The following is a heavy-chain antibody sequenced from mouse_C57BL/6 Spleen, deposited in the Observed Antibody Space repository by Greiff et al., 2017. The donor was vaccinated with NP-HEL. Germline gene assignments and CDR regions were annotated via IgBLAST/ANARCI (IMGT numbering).Heavy chain of an antibody. Sequence: LVRPGASVTLSCKASGYTFTDYELHWVKQTPVHGLEWIGAIDPETGGTAYNQKFKGKAILTADKSSSTAYMELRSLTSEDSAVYYCTSHYYGSSYGFAYWGQGTLVTVSA. D-gene: IGHD1-1*01. CDR1: GYTFTDYE. V-gene: IGHV1-15*01. J-gene: IGHJ3*01. CDR2: IDPETGGT. CDR3: TSHYYGSSYGFAY.